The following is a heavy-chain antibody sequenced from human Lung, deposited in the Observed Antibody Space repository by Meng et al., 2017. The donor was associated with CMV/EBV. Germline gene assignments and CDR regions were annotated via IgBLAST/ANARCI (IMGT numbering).Heavy chain of an antibody. CDR2: INHSGST. J-gene: IGHJ6*02. CDR1: GGSFSGYF. CDR3: ARGTVTSRVIVPPFAIKIVYGMDV. Sequence: SETLSLXCAVYGGSFSGYFWSWIRQPPGKGLEWIGEINHSGSTNYNPSLKSRVTISVDTSKNQFFLKLSSVTAADTAVYYCARGTVTSRVIVPPFAIKIVYGMDVWRQGTTVTVSS. V-gene: IGHV4-34*01. D-gene: IGHD2-2*01.